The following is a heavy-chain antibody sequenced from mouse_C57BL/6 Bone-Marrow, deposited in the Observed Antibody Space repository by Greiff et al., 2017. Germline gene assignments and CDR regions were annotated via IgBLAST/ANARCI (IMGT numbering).Heavy chain of an antibody. CDR2: IDPETGGT. Sequence: QVQLQQSGAELVRPGASVTLSCKASGYTFTDYEMHWVKQTPVHGLEWIGAIDPETGGTAYNQKFKGKAILTADKSSSTAYMELRSLTSEDSAVYYCTRAFYCSGSSSAYWGQGTTLTVSS. V-gene: IGHV1-15*01. D-gene: IGHD1-1*01. J-gene: IGHJ2*01. CDR1: GYTFTDYE. CDR3: TRAFYCSGSSSAY.